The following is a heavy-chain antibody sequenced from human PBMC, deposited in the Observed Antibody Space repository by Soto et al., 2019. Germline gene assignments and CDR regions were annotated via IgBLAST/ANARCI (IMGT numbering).Heavy chain of an antibody. V-gene: IGHV3-13*05. Sequence: GGSLRLSCAASGFTLSAYDMHWVRQAEGKGLEWVSALGAADDPYYLVSVKGRFTLSRENAKNSLYLQMNNLRAGDTAVYYCARAYSGRLPRRADYYFAMDVWGQGTTVTVSS. CDR3: ARAYSGRLPRRADYYFAMDV. CDR2: LGAADDP. CDR1: GFTLSAYD. D-gene: IGHD2-15*01. J-gene: IGHJ6*02.